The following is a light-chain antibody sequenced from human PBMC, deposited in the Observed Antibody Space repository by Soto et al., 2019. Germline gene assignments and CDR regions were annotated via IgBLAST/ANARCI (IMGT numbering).Light chain of an antibody. Sequence: EIVLTQSPGTLSLSPGEGDTLSCRASQSVSSNSLARYQQKPGQAPRLLIYGASTRATGIPDRFSGSGSGTDFTLTINRLEPEDFAVYYCQQYGSSPLTFGGGTKVEIK. J-gene: IGKJ4*01. CDR2: GAS. CDR1: QSVSSNS. CDR3: QQYGSSPLT. V-gene: IGKV3-20*01.